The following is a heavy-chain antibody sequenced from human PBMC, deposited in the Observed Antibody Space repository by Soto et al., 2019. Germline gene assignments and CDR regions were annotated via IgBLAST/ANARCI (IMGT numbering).Heavy chain of an antibody. J-gene: IGHJ4*02. CDR2: ISYDGSNK. CDR3: ASSRYKWNYDSGIDY. Sequence: WGSLRLSCAASGFTFSSYGMHWFRQAPGKGLEWVAVISYDGSNKYYADSVKGRFTISRDNSKNTLYLQMNSLRAEDTAVYYCASSRYKWNYDSGIDYWGQGTMVTKSS. V-gene: IGHV3-30*03. CDR1: GFTFSSYG. D-gene: IGHD1-7*01.